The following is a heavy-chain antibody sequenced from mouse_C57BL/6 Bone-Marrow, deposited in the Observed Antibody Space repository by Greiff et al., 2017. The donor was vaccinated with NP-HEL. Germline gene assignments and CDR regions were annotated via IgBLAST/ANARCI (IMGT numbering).Heavy chain of an antibody. Sequence: VQLQQSGAELVRPGASVKLSCTASGFNIKDDYMHWVKQRPEQGLEWIGWIDPENGDTEYASKFQGKATITSDTSSNTAYLQLSSLTSEDSAVYYCAREGDYDRDAAMDYWGQGTSVTVSS. CDR2: IDPENGDT. CDR3: AREGDYDRDAAMDY. J-gene: IGHJ4*01. D-gene: IGHD2-4*01. CDR1: GFNIKDDY. V-gene: IGHV14-4*01.